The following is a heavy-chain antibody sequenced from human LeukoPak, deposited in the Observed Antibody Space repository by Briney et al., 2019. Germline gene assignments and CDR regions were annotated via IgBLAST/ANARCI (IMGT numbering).Heavy chain of an antibody. CDR3: ARGSSSRGWFDP. CDR1: GGSISSGSYY. CDR2: IYTSGST. J-gene: IGHJ5*02. Sequence: SETLSLTCTVSGGSISSGSYYWSWIREPAGKGLEWIGRIYTSGSTNYNPSLKSRVTISVDTSKNQFSLKLSSVTAADTAVYYCARGSSSRGWFDPWGQGTLVTVSS. D-gene: IGHD6-13*01. V-gene: IGHV4-61*02.